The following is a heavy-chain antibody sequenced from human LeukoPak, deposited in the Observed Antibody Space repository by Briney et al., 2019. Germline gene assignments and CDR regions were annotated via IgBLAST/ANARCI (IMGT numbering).Heavy chain of an antibody. CDR1: GFTFSTYA. V-gene: IGHV3-23*01. J-gene: IGHJ4*02. Sequence: GGSLRLSCAASGFTFSTYAMSWVRQAPGKGLEWVSTISGSGAGTYYADSVKGRFTISRGNSKNTLYLQMNSLRAEDTAVYYCAKEQNSKGFFDYWGQGTLVTVSS. CDR2: ISGSGAGT. CDR3: AKEQNSKGFFDY. D-gene: IGHD4-23*01.